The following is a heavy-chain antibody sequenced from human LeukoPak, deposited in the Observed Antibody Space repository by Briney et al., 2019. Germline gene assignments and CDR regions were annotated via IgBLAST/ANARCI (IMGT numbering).Heavy chain of an antibody. J-gene: IGHJ4*02. CDR2: INHSGST. CDR1: GGSFSGYY. CDR3: ARHCGVSGGSCDSSSFDY. Sequence: SETLSLTCAVYGGSFSGYYWSWIRQPPGKGLEWIGEINHSGSTNYNPSLKSRVTISVDTSKNQFSLKLSSVTAADTAVYYCARHCGVSGGSCDSSSFDYWGQGTLVTVSS. V-gene: IGHV4-34*01. D-gene: IGHD2-15*01.